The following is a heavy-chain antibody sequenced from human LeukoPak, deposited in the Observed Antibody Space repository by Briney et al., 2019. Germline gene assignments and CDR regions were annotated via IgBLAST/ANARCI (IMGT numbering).Heavy chain of an antibody. CDR1: GFAFSSYA. V-gene: IGHV3-23*01. J-gene: IGHJ6*02. Sequence: GGSLRLSCAASGFAFSSYAMSWVRQAPGKGLEWVSAISGSGGSTYYADSVKGRFTISRDNSKNTLYLQMNSLRAEDTAVYYCAKDRGYCSSTSCPRPYGMDVWGQGTTVTVSS. CDR2: ISGSGGST. CDR3: AKDRGYCSSTSCPRPYGMDV. D-gene: IGHD2-2*01.